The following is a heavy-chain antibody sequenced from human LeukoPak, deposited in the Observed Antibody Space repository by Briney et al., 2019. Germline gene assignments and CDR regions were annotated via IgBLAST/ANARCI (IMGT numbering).Heavy chain of an antibody. V-gene: IGHV3-21*01. CDR2: ISGSSSYI. Sequence: GGSLRLSCAASGFTFSSYAMNWVRQAPGKGLEWVSSISGSSSYIYYADSVKGRFTISRGNAKNSLYLQMNSLRAEDTAVYYCARDRIAVAATETSFDYWGQGTLVTVSS. CDR3: ARDRIAVAATETSFDY. J-gene: IGHJ4*02. CDR1: GFTFSSYA. D-gene: IGHD6-19*01.